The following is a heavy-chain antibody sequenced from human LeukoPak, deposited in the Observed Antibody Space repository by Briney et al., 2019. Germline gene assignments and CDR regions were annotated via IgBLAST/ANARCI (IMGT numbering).Heavy chain of an antibody. J-gene: IGHJ4*02. CDR2: IYSGGST. CDR1: GFTVSSNY. CDR3: AREDIGSYGNFDY. D-gene: IGHD5-18*01. Sequence: GGSLRLSCAASGFTVSSNYMSWVRQASGKGLEWVSVIYSGGSTYYADSVKGRFTISRDNSKNTLYLQMNSLRAEDTAVYYCAREDIGSYGNFDYWGQGTLVTVSS. V-gene: IGHV3-53*05.